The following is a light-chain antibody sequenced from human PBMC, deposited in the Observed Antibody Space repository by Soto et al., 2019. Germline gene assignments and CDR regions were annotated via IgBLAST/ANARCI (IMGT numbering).Light chain of an antibody. CDR3: SSYTSSSTLWV. J-gene: IGLJ3*02. CDR1: SSDVGGYNY. Sequence: QSVLTQPASVSGSPGQSITISCTGTSSDVGGYNYVSWYQQHPGKAPKLMIYEVSTRTSGVSNRFSGSKSVNTASLTISGLQAEDEADYYCSSYTSSSTLWVFGGGTKLTVL. CDR2: EVS. V-gene: IGLV2-14*01.